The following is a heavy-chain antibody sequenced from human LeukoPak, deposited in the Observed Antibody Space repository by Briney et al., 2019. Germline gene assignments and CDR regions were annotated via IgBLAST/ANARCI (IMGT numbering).Heavy chain of an antibody. CDR2: IGAYNGNT. CDR3: AIWTNGGLGLVD. V-gene: IGHV1-18*01. CDR1: GYTFTSYG. D-gene: IGHD6-19*01. Sequence: ASVKVSGKPSGYTFTSYGNSWLRQAPGHGLEWMGWIGAYNGNTNYAQKLQGRVTMTTDTSTSTGYMELRSLRSDDTAVYYCAIWTNGGLGLVDWGQGTLVTVSS. J-gene: IGHJ4*02.